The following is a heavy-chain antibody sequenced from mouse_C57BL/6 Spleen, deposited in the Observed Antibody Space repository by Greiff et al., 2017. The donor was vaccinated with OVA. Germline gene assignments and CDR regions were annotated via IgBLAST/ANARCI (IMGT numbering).Heavy chain of an antibody. Sequence: QVQLQQPGAELVRPGSSVKLSCKASGYTFTSYWMDWVKQRPGQGLEWIGNIYPSDSETHYNQKFKDKATLTVDKSSSTAYIQLSSLTSEDSAVYYCARETAQGAYWGQGTLVTVSA. CDR1: GYTFTSYW. V-gene: IGHV1-61*01. D-gene: IGHD3-2*02. CDR2: IYPSDSET. J-gene: IGHJ3*01. CDR3: ARETAQGAY.